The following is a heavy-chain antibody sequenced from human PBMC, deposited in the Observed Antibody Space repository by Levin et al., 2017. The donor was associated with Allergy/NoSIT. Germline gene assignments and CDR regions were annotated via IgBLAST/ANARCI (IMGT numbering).Heavy chain of an antibody. CDR1: GFTFSSYE. J-gene: IGHJ4*02. D-gene: IGHD3-16*01. Sequence: HTGGSLRLSCAASGFTFSSYEMNWVRRAPGKGLEWVSYISSSGNTIYYADSVKGRFTISRDNARNSLYLQMNSLRAEDTAVYYCARDHREIWGLFDYWGQGTLVTVSS. V-gene: IGHV3-48*03. CDR3: ARDHREIWGLFDY. CDR2: ISSSGNTI.